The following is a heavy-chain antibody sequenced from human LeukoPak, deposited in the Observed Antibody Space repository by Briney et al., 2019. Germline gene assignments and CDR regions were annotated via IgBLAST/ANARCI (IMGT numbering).Heavy chain of an antibody. CDR1: GFTFSSYE. D-gene: IGHD5-18*01. V-gene: IGHV3-48*03. CDR3: ARDRGDTAYFDY. Sequence: PGGSLRLSCAASGFTFSSYEMNWVRQARGKGLEWVSYISSSGSTIYYADSVKGRFTISRDNAKNSLYLQMNSLRAEDTAVYYCARDRGDTAYFDYWGQGTLVTVSS. J-gene: IGHJ4*02. CDR2: ISSSGSTI.